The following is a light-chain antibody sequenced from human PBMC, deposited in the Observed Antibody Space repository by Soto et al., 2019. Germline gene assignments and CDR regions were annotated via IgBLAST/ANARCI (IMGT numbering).Light chain of an antibody. Sequence: AIRMTQSPSSLSASTGDRVTITCRASQGISSYLAWYQQKPGKAPKLLIYAASTLQSGVPSRFSGSGSGTDFTLTISYLQSEDFATYYCQQYYSYPRTFGQGIKVEIK. CDR3: QQYYSYPRT. CDR1: QGISSY. CDR2: AAS. V-gene: IGKV1-8*01. J-gene: IGKJ1*01.